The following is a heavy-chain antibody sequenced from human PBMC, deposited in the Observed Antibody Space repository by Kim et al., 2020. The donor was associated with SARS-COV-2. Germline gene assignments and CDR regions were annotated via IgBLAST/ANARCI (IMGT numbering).Heavy chain of an antibody. D-gene: IGHD1-26*01. CDR3: ARGPLVGAPFDY. CDR1: GGTFSSYA. V-gene: IGHV1-69*13. J-gene: IGHJ4*02. CDR2: IIPIFGTA. Sequence: SVKVSCKASGGTFSSYAISWVRQAPGQGLEWMGGIIPIFGTANYAQKFQGRVTITADESTSTAYMEPSSLRSEDTAVYYCARGPLVGAPFDYWGQGTLVTVSS.